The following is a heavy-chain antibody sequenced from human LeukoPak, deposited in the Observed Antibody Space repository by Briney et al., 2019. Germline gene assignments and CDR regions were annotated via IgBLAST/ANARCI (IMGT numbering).Heavy chain of an antibody. CDR2: IKGDGSEQ. CDR1: GFIFSNYW. J-gene: IGHJ4*02. D-gene: IGHD5-18*01. CDR3: ARGQLWLSAMFDY. V-gene: IGHV3-7*03. Sequence: GGSLRLSCAGSGFIFSNYWLGWVRQAPGKGLQWVANIKGDGSEQHYVDSVKGRFTISRDNAKNSLYLQMNSLRVEDTAVYYCARGQLWLSAMFDYWGQGTLVTVSS.